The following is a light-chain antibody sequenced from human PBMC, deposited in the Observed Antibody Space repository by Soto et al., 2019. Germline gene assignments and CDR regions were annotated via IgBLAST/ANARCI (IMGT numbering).Light chain of an antibody. J-gene: IGLJ2*01. CDR2: DVS. Sequence: QSALTQSRSVSGSPGQSVTISCTGTSSDVGGYNYVSWYQQHPGKAPKLMIYDVSKRPSGVPDRFSGSKSGNTASLTISGLQAEDEADYYCCSYADNYVVFGGGIKLTVL. CDR1: SSDVGGYNY. V-gene: IGLV2-11*01. CDR3: CSYADNYVV.